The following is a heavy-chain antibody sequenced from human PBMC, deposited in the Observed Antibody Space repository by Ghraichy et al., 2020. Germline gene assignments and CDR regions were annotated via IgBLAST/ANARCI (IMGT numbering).Heavy chain of an antibody. Sequence: ESLNISCAVYGGSFSGYYWSWIRQPPGKGLEWIGEINHSGSTNYNPSLKSRVTISVDTSKNQFSLKLSSVTAADTAVYYCARLIASRGFFDYWGQGTLVTVSS. CDR3: ARLIASRGFFDY. CDR1: GGSFSGYY. D-gene: IGHD3-16*01. V-gene: IGHV4-34*01. J-gene: IGHJ4*02. CDR2: INHSGST.